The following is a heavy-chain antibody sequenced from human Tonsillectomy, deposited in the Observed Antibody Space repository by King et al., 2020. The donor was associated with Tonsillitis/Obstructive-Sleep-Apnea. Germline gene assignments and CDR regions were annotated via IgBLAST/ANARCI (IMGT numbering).Heavy chain of an antibody. CDR1: GYSFTNYY. CDR2: IAPSGGST. Sequence: QLVQSGTEVKKPGASVKVSCKASGYSFTNYYIHWVRQAPGQGLEWMGIIAPSGGSTSYAQNFEGRVTMTGDTSTSTVYMELSSLTSEDTAVYYCARETATLDAFDVWAKGQWSASLQ. CDR3: ARETATLDAFDV. V-gene: IGHV1-46*01. J-gene: IGHJ3*01.